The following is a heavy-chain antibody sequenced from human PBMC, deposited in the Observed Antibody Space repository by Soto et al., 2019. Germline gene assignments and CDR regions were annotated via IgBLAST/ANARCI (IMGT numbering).Heavy chain of an antibody. V-gene: IGHV4-31*03. Sequence: QVRLQESGPGLVKPSETLSLTCSVSGAALNSGNYYWSWIRQVPGKGLEWIGHKYVTGAVVYNTSLRDRITISQDSSERQCSLNLRLVTAADTAVYYCARLRIATNNYKWFDPWGQGTLVTVSS. D-gene: IGHD2-21*01. CDR3: ARLRIATNNYKWFDP. J-gene: IGHJ5*02. CDR2: KYVTGAV. CDR1: GAALNSGNYY.